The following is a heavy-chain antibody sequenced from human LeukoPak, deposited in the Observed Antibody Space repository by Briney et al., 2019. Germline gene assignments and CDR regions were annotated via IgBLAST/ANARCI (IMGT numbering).Heavy chain of an antibody. V-gene: IGHV3-7*01. CDR1: GFIYGNYW. D-gene: IGHD3-22*01. J-gene: IGHJ6*02. CDR2: IKQDGSEK. CDR3: ARDNGYYDSSGYYYYYYGMDV. Sequence: GGSLRLSCRGSGFIYGNYWMSWVRQAPGKGLEWVANIKQDGSEKYYVDSVKGRFTISRDNAKNSLYLQMNSLRAEDTAVYYCARDNGYYDSSGYYYYYYGMDVWGQGATVTVSS.